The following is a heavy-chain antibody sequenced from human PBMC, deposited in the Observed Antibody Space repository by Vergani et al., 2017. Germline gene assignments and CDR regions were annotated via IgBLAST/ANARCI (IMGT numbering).Heavy chain of an antibody. Sequence: QVQLQESGPGLVKPSETLSLTCTVSGGSISGYFWSWIRQPPGKGLEWIGYIHYSGSTNYNPDLKSRVTITLATSKNHFSLKMSSVTAADTAVYYCASLGSGSYCSAFDYWGQGTLVTVSS. V-gene: IGHV4-59*01. CDR2: IHYSGST. J-gene: IGHJ4*02. CDR1: GGSISGYF. D-gene: IGHD1-26*01. CDR3: ASLGSGSYCSAFDY.